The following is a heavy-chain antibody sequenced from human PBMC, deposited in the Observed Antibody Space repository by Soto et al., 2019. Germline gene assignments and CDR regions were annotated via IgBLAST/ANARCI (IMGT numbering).Heavy chain of an antibody. J-gene: IGHJ4*02. V-gene: IGHV3-66*01. D-gene: IGHD6-19*01. CDR3: ASSGWYEKTRFWLDY. CDR2: IYSGGST. Sequence: GGSLRLSCAASGFTVSSNYMSWVRQAPGKGLEWVSVIYSGGSTYYADSVKGRFTISRDNSKNTLYLQMNSLRAEDTAVYYCASSGWYEKTRFWLDYWGQGTLVTVSS. CDR1: GFTVSSNY.